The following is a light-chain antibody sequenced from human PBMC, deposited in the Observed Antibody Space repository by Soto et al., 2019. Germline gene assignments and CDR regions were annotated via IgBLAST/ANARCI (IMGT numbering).Light chain of an antibody. V-gene: IGKV1-39*01. CDR2: AAS. J-gene: IGKJ1*01. CDR1: QSISSY. Sequence: DIRMTQSPSSLSASVGDRVTITCRASQSISSYLNWYQQKPGKAPNLLIYAASSLQSGVPSRFSGSGSGTDFTLTISSLQPEDFATYYCQQSYSTLRGTFGQGTKVEIK. CDR3: QQSYSTLRGT.